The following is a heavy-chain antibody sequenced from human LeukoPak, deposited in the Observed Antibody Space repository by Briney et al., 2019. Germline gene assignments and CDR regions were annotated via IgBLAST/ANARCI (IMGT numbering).Heavy chain of an antibody. J-gene: IGHJ4*02. Sequence: GGSLRLSCAASGFTFSNAWVSWVRQAPGKGLEWVSVIYSGGSTYYADSVKGRFTISRDNSKNTLYLQMNSLRAEDTAVYYCAKVSVLNVVVPAAPFDYWGQGTLVTVSS. CDR2: IYSGGST. D-gene: IGHD2-2*01. CDR3: AKVSVLNVVVPAAPFDY. V-gene: IGHV3-53*01. CDR1: GFTFSNAW.